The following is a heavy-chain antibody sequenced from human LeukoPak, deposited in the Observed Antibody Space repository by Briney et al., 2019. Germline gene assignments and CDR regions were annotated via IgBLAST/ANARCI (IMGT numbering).Heavy chain of an antibody. V-gene: IGHV3-30*02. CDR1: GFTFSSYG. CDR3: AKDPTYYDFWSGPQGY. D-gene: IGHD3-3*01. J-gene: IGHJ4*02. Sequence: GGSLRLSYAASGFTFSSYGMHWVRQAPGKGLEWVAFIRYDGSNKYYADSVKGRFTISRDNSKNTLYLQMNSLRAEDTAVYYCAKDPTYYDFWSGPQGYWGQGTLVTVSS. CDR2: IRYDGSNK.